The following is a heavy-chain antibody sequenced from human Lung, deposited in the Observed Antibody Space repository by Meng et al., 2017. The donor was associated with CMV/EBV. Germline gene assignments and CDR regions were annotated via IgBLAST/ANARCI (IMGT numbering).Heavy chain of an antibody. D-gene: IGHD3-22*01. CDR1: GFTFSSYW. J-gene: IGHJ4*02. CDR2: MNSDGSNI. Sequence: GGSLGLXCAASGFTFSSYWMHWVRQGPGKGLVWVSRMNSDGSNINYADSVRRRFTISRDNAKNTLYLQMNSLRAEDTAVYYCVRGGSFYYYDTSAYYLFDYXGQGXLVTVSS. V-gene: IGHV3-74*01. CDR3: VRGGSFYYYDTSAYYLFDY.